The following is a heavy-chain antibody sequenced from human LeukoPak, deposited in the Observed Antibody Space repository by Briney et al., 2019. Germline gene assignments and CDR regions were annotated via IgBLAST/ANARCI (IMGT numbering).Heavy chain of an antibody. D-gene: IGHD3-3*01. V-gene: IGHV4-34*01. J-gene: IGHJ4*02. CDR3: ARRAAYDSNDY. CDR2: INHSGST. CDR1: GFTFSSYG. Sequence: PGGSLRLSCAASGFTFSSYGMHWVRQAPGKGLEWIGEINHSGSTNYNPSLKSRVTISVDTSKNQFSLKLSSVTAADTAVYYCARRAAYDSNDYWGQGTLVTVSS.